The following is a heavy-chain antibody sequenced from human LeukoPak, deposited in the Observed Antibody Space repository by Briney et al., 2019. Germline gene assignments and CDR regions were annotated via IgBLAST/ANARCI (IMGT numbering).Heavy chain of an antibody. CDR1: GYTFTSYY. CDR3: ARAGSIVVVTPGAYYYYYGMDV. D-gene: IGHD3-22*01. J-gene: IGHJ6*02. Sequence: ASVKVSCKASGYTFTSYYMHWVRQASGQGLEWMGIINPSGGSTSYAQKFQGRVTMTRDTSTSTVYMELSSLRSEDTAVYYCARAGSIVVVTPGAYYYYYGMDVWGQGTTVTVSS. V-gene: IGHV1-46*01. CDR2: INPSGGST.